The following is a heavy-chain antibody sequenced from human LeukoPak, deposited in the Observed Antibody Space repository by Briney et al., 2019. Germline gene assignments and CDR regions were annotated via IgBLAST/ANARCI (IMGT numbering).Heavy chain of an antibody. Sequence: GGSLRLSCAASGFTFNSYSMNWVRQAPGKGLEWVSYISSSSSTIYYADSVKGRFTISRDNAKNSLYLQMNSLRAEDTAVYYCARDHYDTSGSHWFDPWGQGTLVTDSS. CDR2: ISSSSSTI. CDR1: GFTFNSYS. V-gene: IGHV3-48*01. J-gene: IGHJ5*02. CDR3: ARDHYDTSGSHWFDP. D-gene: IGHD3-22*01.